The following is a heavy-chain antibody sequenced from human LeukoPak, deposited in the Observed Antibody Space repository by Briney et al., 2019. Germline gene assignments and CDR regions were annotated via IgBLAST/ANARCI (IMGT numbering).Heavy chain of an antibody. CDR2: INPNSGGT. J-gene: IGHJ4*02. CDR3: ARVATVTPFDY. Sequence: ASVKVSCKASGYTFTGYYMHWVRQAPGQGLEWMGRINPNSGGTNYAQKFQGRVTMTRDTSISTAYMELGRLRSDDTAVYYCARVATVTPFDYWGQGTLVTVSS. D-gene: IGHD4-17*01. CDR1: GYTFTGYY. V-gene: IGHV1-2*06.